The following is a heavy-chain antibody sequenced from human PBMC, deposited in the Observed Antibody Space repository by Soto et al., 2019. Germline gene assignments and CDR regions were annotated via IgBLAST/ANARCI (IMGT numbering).Heavy chain of an antibody. CDR2: ISYDGSNK. D-gene: IGHD4-17*01. V-gene: IGHV3-30*18. Sequence: GGSLRLSCAASGFTFSSYGMHWVRQAPGKGLEWVAVISYDGSNKYYADSVKGRFTISRDNSKNTLYLQMNSLRAEDTAVYYCAKDNDYGDNWGQGTLVTVSS. J-gene: IGHJ4*02. CDR1: GFTFSSYG. CDR3: AKDNDYGDN.